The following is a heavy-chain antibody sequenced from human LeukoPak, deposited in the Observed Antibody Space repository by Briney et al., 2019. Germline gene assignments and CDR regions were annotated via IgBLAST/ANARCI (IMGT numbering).Heavy chain of an antibody. J-gene: IGHJ4*02. CDR2: INHSGST. CDR3: ARVAYSGYDYRGYFDY. Sequence: SETLSLTCAVYGGSFSGYYWSWIRQPPGKGLEWIGEINHSGSTNYNPSLKSRVTISVDTSKNQFSLKLSSVTAADTAVFYCARVAYSGYDYRGYFDYWGQGTLVTVSS. CDR1: GGSFSGYY. D-gene: IGHD5-12*01. V-gene: IGHV4-34*01.